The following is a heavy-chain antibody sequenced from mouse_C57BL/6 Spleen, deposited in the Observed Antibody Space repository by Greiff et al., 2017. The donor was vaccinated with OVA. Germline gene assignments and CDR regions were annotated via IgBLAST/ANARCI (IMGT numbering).Heavy chain of an antibody. J-gene: IGHJ2*01. CDR1: GYTFTSYW. CDR2: IDPSDSET. Sequence: QVQLQQPGAELVRPGSSVKLSCKASGYTFTSYWMHWVKQRPIQGLEWIGNIDPSDSETHYNQKFKDKATLTVDKSSSTAYMQLSSLTSEDSAVYYCAREVYYGRLFESWGQGTTLTVSP. CDR3: AREVYYGRLFES. V-gene: IGHV1-52*01. D-gene: IGHD2-1*01.